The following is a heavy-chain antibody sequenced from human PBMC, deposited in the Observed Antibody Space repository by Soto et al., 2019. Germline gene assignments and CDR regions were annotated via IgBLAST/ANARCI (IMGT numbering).Heavy chain of an antibody. CDR1: GYSFTSYW. CDR2: IDPSDSYT. D-gene: IGHD4-4*01. CDR3: AHNTGTTVTEFDY. Sequence: GESLKISCKGSGYSFTSYWISWVRQMPGKGLEWMGRIDPSDSYTNYSPSFQGHVTISADKSISTAYLQWSSLKASDTAMYYCAHNTGTTVTEFDYRGQGTLVTVSS. J-gene: IGHJ4*02. V-gene: IGHV5-10-1*01.